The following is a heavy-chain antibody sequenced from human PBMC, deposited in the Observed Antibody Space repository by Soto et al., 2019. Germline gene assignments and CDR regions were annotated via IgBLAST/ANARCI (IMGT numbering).Heavy chain of an antibody. CDR3: AKDGAYSGYDILHLRRYYYYMDV. V-gene: IGHV3-23*01. CDR2: ISGSGGST. CDR1: GFTFSSYA. D-gene: IGHD5-12*01. Sequence: GGSLRLSCAASGFTFSSYAMSWVRQAPGKGLEWVSAISGSGGSTYYADSVKGRFTISRDNSKNTLYLQMNSLRAEDTAVYYCAKDGAYSGYDILHLRRYYYYMDVWGKGTTVTVSS. J-gene: IGHJ6*03.